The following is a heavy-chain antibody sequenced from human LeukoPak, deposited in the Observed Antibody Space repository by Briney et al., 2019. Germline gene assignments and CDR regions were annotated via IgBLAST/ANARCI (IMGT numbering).Heavy chain of an antibody. Sequence: QPGGSLRLSCAASGFTFSSYEMNWVRQAPGKGLEWVSYISSSGSTIYYADSVKGRFTISRDNAKNSLYLQMNSLRAEDTAVYYCTTDQQLLWFGELYDWGQGTLVTVSS. CDR3: TTDQQLLWFGELYD. V-gene: IGHV3-48*03. CDR1: GFTFSSYE. J-gene: IGHJ4*02. CDR2: ISSSGSTI. D-gene: IGHD3-10*01.